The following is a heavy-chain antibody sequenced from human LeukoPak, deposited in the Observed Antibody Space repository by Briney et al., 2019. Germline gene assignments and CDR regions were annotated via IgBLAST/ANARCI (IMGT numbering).Heavy chain of an antibody. CDR2: LGSAGDK. CDR1: GFTLSDYD. D-gene: IGHD3/OR15-3a*01. CDR3: ARAKRETSTRPWTSGMDV. V-gene: IGHV3-13*01. Sequence: GGSLRLSCAASGFTLSDYDIHWVRQPIGKGLDWVSGLGSAGDKYHAGSERGRFIISREDAENSVYLQMNGLRPEDTAIYYCARAKRETSTRPWTSGMDVWGQGTRVTVSS. J-gene: IGHJ6*02.